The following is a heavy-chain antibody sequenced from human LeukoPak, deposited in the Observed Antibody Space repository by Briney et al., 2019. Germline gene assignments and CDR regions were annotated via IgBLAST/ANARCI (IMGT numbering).Heavy chain of an antibody. CDR1: GGTFSSYA. V-gene: IGHV1-69*13. Sequence: ASVKVSCKASGGTFSSYAISWVRQAPGQGLEWMGGIIPIFGTANYAQKSQGRVTITADESTSTAYMELSSLRSEDTAVYYCARDSLYYDSSGYYTNWFDPWGQGTLVTVSS. D-gene: IGHD3-22*01. CDR3: ARDSLYYDSSGYYTNWFDP. CDR2: IIPIFGTA. J-gene: IGHJ5*02.